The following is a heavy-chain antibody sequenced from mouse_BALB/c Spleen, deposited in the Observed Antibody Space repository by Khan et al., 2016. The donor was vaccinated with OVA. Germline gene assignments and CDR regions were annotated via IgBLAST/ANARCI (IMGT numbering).Heavy chain of an antibody. CDR3: ARMYGGDFDY. Sequence: EVKLLESGPGLVKPSQSLSLTCTVTGYSITSDYAWNWIRQFPGNRLEWMGFISYSGNTNYNPSLKSRISVTRHTSKNQFFLQLNSVTTEDTATYYCARMYGGDFDYWGQGTTLTVSS. D-gene: IGHD2-10*02. V-gene: IGHV3-2*02. CDR1: GYSITSDYA. CDR2: ISYSGNT. J-gene: IGHJ2*01.